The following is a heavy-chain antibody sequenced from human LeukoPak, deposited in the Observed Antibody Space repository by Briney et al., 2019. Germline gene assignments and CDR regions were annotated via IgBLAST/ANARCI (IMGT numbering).Heavy chain of an antibody. CDR1: GFPFSQHG. Sequence: GTSLRLFYATSGFPFSQHGYHWVRQAPGKGLEWTAIKWVDGTRKYYADFVEGRFNISRHHSKLPLYPQIDSLRPEDTAVYYCVAVLVPAAFWHFDVWGRGTEVTVFS. D-gene: IGHD2-2*01. J-gene: IGHJ2*01. CDR2: KWVDGTRK. V-gene: IGHV3-33*01. CDR3: VAVLVPAAFWHFDV.